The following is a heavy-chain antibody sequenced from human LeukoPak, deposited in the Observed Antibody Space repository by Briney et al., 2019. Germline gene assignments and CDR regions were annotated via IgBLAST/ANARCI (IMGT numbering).Heavy chain of an antibody. CDR3: ARDRWAAAAGRVDAFDI. D-gene: IGHD6-13*01. Sequence: AASVEVSCKASGGTFSSYAISWVRQAPGQGLEWMGGIIPIFGTANYAQKFQGRVTITTDESTSTAYMELSSLRSEDTAVYYCARDRWAAAAGRVDAFDIWGQGTMVTVSS. J-gene: IGHJ3*02. CDR2: IIPIFGTA. CDR1: GGTFSSYA. V-gene: IGHV1-69*05.